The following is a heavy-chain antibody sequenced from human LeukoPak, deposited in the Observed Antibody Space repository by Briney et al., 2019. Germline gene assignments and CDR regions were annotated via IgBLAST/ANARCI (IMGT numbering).Heavy chain of an antibody. D-gene: IGHD2/OR15-2a*01. Sequence: SETLSLTCTVSGASVSSASYWSWIRQPPGKGVEWIAHIYNGVNTNYNPSLKGRVTISVDTSKNQFSLRLNSVTAADTAVYYFGRKRAVNSWAFDPLGQGSPVTGSS. J-gene: IGHJ5*02. CDR3: GRKRAVNSWAFDP. CDR1: GASVSSASY. CDR2: IYNGVNT. V-gene: IGHV4-61*01.